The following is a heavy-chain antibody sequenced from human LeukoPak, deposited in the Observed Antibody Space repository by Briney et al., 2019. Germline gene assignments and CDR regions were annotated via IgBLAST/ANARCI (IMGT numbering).Heavy chain of an antibody. CDR3: AIGVVITTAFDN. CDR1: GFTFNNYW. V-gene: IGHV3-74*01. Sequence: GGSLRLSCAASGFTFNNYWMHWVRQAPGKGLVWVSGINSDGSSATYADSVKGRFTISRDNAKKTLYLEMNSLRAEDMAVYYCAIGVVITTAFDNWGQGTLVTVSS. J-gene: IGHJ4*02. CDR2: INSDGSSA. D-gene: IGHD3-22*01.